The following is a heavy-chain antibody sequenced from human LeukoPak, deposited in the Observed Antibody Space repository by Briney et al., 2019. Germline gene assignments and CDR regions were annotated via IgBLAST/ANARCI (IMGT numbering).Heavy chain of an antibody. J-gene: IGHJ4*02. Sequence: PGGSLRLSCAAAGFIFSSYGMHWVRQAPGKGLEWVAVIWYDGSNDNYADSVKGRFTISRDNSKNTLSLQMNSLRAEDTAVYYCATQGGYWGQGTLVTVSS. V-gene: IGHV3-33*01. D-gene: IGHD3-16*01. CDR3: ATQGGY. CDR1: GFIFSSYG. CDR2: IWYDGSND.